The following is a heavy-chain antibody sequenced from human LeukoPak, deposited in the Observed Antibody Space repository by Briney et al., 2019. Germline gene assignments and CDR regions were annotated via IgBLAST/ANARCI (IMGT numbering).Heavy chain of an antibody. CDR3: ARAGGTYYDILTGYYDLSPWFDP. CDR1: GFTFTSYA. D-gene: IGHD3-9*01. V-gene: IGHV3-30*04. CDR2: ISFDGSNK. Sequence: GGSLRLSCAASGFTFTSYAMSWVRQAPGKGLEWVSVISFDGSNKSYADSVKGRFTISRDNSKNTLYLQMNSLRAEDTAVYYCARAGGTYYDILTGYYDLSPWFDPWGQGTLVTVSS. J-gene: IGHJ5*02.